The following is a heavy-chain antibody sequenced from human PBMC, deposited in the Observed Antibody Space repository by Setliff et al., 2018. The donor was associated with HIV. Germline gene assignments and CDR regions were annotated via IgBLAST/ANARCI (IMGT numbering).Heavy chain of an antibody. J-gene: IGHJ2*01. V-gene: IGHV3-48*03. CDR2: ISSSGST. CDR1: GFTFSSYE. Sequence: PGGSLRLSCAASGFTFSSYEMNWVRQAPGKGLEWVSYISSSGSTYYADSVKGRFTISRDNSKNTLYLQMNSLRAEDTAVYYCARVVVAATTWYFDLWGRGTLVTVSS. D-gene: IGHD2-15*01. CDR3: ARVVVAATTWYFDL.